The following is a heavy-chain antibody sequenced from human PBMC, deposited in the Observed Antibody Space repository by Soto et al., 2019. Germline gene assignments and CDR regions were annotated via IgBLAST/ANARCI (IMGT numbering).Heavy chain of an antibody. Sequence: QVQLEQSGAEVKQPGSSVRVSCKASGGTFSNSAISWVRQAPGQGLELMGGIMPVFRAPDYAQNFPGRVTITADASTRSDYMELQGLRSEDTAVYFCARYRCRLQLGGNYYYFLDVWGQGTTVTVSS. V-gene: IGHV1-69*12. CDR3: ARYRCRLQLGGNYYYFLDV. CDR1: GGTFSNSA. J-gene: IGHJ6*02. D-gene: IGHD5-12*01. CDR2: IMPVFRAP.